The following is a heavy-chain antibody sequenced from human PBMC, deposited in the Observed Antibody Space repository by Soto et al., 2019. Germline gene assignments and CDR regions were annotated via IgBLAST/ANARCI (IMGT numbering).Heavy chain of an antibody. Sequence: GGSLRLSCAASGFTFSSYDMNWVRQAPGKGLEWVSYISSNSYTIYYADSVKGRFTISRDNSKNTLYLQMNSLRAEDTSVYYCAKEGGLSGSYYISSSYYFDYWGQGTLVTVSS. CDR1: GFTFSSYD. CDR3: AKEGGLSGSYYISSSYYFDY. CDR2: ISSNSYTI. D-gene: IGHD1-26*01. V-gene: IGHV3-48*01. J-gene: IGHJ4*02.